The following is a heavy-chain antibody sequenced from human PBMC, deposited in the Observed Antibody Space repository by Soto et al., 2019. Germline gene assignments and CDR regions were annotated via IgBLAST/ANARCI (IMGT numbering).Heavy chain of an antibody. CDR2: IYPGDSDT. J-gene: IGHJ3*02. V-gene: IGHV5-51*03. D-gene: IGHD2-8*01. CDR1: GYSFTSYW. Sequence: EVQLVQSGAEVKKPGESLKISCKGSGYSFTSYWIGWVRQMPGKGLEWMGIIYPGDSDTRYSPSFQGQVTISADKSISTAYLQWSSLKASDTAMYYCARWDYCTNGVCETGLYFDIWGQGTMVTVSS. CDR3: ARWDYCTNGVCETGLYFDI.